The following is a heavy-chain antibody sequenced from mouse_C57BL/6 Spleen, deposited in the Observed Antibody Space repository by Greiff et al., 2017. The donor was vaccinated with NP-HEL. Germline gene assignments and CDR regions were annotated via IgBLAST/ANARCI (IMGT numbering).Heavy chain of an antibody. CDR1: GYTFTDYY. Sequence: VQLQQSGAELVRPGASVKLSCKASGYTFTDYYINWVKQRPGQGLEWIARIYPGSGNTYYNEKFKGKATLTAEKSSSTAYMQLSSLTSEDSAVYFCARKPVYYYAMDYWGQGTSVTVSS. V-gene: IGHV1-76*01. CDR2: IYPGSGNT. D-gene: IGHD1-1*01. J-gene: IGHJ4*01. CDR3: ARKPVYYYAMDY.